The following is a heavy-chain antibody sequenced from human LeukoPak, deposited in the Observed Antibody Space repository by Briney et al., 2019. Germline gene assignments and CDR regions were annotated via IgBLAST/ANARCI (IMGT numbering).Heavy chain of an antibody. Sequence: SETLSLTCTVSGGSISSSSYYWGWIRQPPGKGLEWIGEINHSGSTNYNPSLKSRVTISVDTSKNQFSLKLSSVTAADTAVYYCARGLARRFGDPDYWGQGTLVTVSS. CDR1: GGSISSSSYY. CDR3: ARGLARRFGDPDY. CDR2: INHSGST. V-gene: IGHV4-39*07. J-gene: IGHJ4*02. D-gene: IGHD3-10*01.